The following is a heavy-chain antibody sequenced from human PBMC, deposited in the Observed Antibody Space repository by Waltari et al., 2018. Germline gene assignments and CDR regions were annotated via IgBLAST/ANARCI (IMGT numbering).Heavy chain of an antibody. Sequence: QVQLQESGPGLVKPSETLSLTCTVSGGSISSYYWSWIRQPPGKGLEWIGYIYSSGSNNDHPALKSRVTISVDTSKTQCSLKLGSVTAADTAVYYCARAHGDYRIPHNYYYYMDVWGKGTTVTVSS. CDR3: ARAHGDYRIPHNYYYYMDV. CDR1: GGSISSYY. CDR2: IYSSGSN. V-gene: IGHV4-59*01. D-gene: IGHD4-17*01. J-gene: IGHJ6*03.